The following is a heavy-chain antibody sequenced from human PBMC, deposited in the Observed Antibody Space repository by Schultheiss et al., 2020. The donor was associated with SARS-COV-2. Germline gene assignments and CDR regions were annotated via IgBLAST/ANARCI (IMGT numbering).Heavy chain of an antibody. V-gene: IGHV4-59*10. CDR2: IYTSGST. CDR1: GGSFSGYY. D-gene: IGHD6-13*01. CDR3: ARVGSSWYWFDP. Sequence: SETLSLTCAVYGGSFSGYYWSWIRQPPGKGLEWIGRIYTSGSTNYNPSLKSRVTMSVDTSKNQFSLKLSSVTAADTAVYYCARVGSSWYWFDPWGQGTLVTVSS. J-gene: IGHJ5*02.